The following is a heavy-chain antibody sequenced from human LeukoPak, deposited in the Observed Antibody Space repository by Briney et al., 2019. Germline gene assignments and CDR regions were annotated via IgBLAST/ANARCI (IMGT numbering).Heavy chain of an antibody. Sequence: PGGSLRLSCAASGFTFSTYGMHWVRPAPGKGLEWEAVISYDGSNEYYADSVKGRFTISRDNSKNTLYLQMSSLRAEDTAVYYCAKEFNRGLPDYWGQGTLVTVPS. CDR3: AKEFNRGLPDY. CDR1: GFTFSTYG. V-gene: IGHV3-30*18. CDR2: ISYDGSNE. D-gene: IGHD2-21*01. J-gene: IGHJ4*02.